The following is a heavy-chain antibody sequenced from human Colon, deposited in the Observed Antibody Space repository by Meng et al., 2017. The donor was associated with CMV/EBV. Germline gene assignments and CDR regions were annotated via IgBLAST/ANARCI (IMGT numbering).Heavy chain of an antibody. J-gene: IGHJ1*01. D-gene: IGHD3-3*01. CDR1: SF. Sequence: SFWSWIRQPPGKGLEWIGTIHYSGSTKYNPSLKSRLTISLDTAKNHFSLKVTSVTATDTAVYYCARSTHYDFWSAYNAPPGPSQHWGQGTLVTVSS. CDR3: ARSTHYDFWSAYNAPPGPSQH. CDR2: IHYSGST. V-gene: IGHV4-30-4*08.